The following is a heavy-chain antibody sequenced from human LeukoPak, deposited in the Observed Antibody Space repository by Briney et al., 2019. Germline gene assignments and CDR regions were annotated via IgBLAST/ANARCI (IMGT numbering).Heavy chain of an antibody. V-gene: IGHV1-69*06. J-gene: IGHJ6*03. CDR1: GYTFTGYY. CDR3: ARDQGRVPAAINYYYYYMDV. CDR2: IIPIFGTA. D-gene: IGHD2-2*01. Sequence: GTSVKVSCKASGYTFTGYYMHWVRQAPGQGLEWMGGIIPIFGTANYAQKFQGRVTITADKSTSTAYMELSSLRSEDTAVYYCARDQGRVPAAINYYYYYMDVWGKGTTVTVSS.